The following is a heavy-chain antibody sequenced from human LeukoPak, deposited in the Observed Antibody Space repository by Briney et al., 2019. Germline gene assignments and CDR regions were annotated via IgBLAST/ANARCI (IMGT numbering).Heavy chain of an antibody. CDR2: ISGYGT. Sequence: PGGSLRLSCTTPKSNFHNYGLTWVRQAPGKQLEWVSSISGYGTQYAASVQGRFTISRDNSRNTLYLQMNSLRAEDTAVYYCAKDPNGDYIGAFDIWGQGTMVTVSS. J-gene: IGHJ3*02. V-gene: IGHV3-23*01. D-gene: IGHD4-17*01. CDR3: AKDPNGDYIGAFDI. CDR1: KSNFHNYG.